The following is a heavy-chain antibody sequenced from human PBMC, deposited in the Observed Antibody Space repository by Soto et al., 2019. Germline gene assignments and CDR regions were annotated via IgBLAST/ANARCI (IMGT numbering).Heavy chain of an antibody. D-gene: IGHD3-22*01. Sequence: ASVKVSFKASGYTFTSYYMHWVRQAPGQGLEWMGIINPSGGSTSYAQKFQGRVTMTRDTSTSTVYMELSSLRSEDTAVYYCTRDPVDYDSSGYYLYGMDVWGQGTTVTVSS. J-gene: IGHJ6*02. V-gene: IGHV1-46*01. CDR2: INPSGGST. CDR3: TRDPVDYDSSGYYLYGMDV. CDR1: GYTFTSYY.